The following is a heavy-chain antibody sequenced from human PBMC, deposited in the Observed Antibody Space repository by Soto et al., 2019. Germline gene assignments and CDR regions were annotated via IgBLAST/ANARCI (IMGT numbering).Heavy chain of an antibody. V-gene: IGHV3-23*01. CDR2: ISGSGSST. D-gene: IGHD6-13*01. J-gene: IGHJ1*01. Sequence: LRLSCAASGXTFSSYAMSWVRQAPGKGLEWVSAISGSGSSTYYADSVKGRFTISRDNSKNTLYLQMNSLRAEDTAVYYCAKDLYSSSWGYFQHWGQGTLVTVSS. CDR1: GXTFSSYA. CDR3: AKDLYSSSWGYFQH.